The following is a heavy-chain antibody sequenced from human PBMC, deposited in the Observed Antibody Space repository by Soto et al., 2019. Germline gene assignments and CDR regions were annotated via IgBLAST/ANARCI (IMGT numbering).Heavy chain of an antibody. Sequence: EVQLVESGGGLVQPGGSLRLSCAASGFTFSSYWMHWVRQAPGKGLVWVSRINSDGSSTSYADSVKGRFTISRDNAKNTLCLQRNSLRAEDTAVYYCAREARGGWLQLDIWGQGTMVTVSS. D-gene: IGHD5-12*01. CDR2: INSDGSST. CDR1: GFTFSSYW. J-gene: IGHJ3*02. CDR3: AREARGGWLQLDI. V-gene: IGHV3-74*01.